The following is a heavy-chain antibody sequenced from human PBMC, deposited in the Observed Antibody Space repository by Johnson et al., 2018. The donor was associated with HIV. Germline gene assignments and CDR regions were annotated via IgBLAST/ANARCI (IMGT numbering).Heavy chain of an antibody. CDR1: GFTLEDYA. V-gene: IGHV3-9*01. Sequence: VQLVESGGGVVRPGGSLRLSCAASGFTLEDYAMHCVRQAPGKGLEWVSGISWKSGSIGYADSVKGRFTISRDNAKNSLYLQMNSLRAEDTALYNCAKDGYSSSWYPYAFDIWGQGTMVTVSS. CDR2: ISWKSGSI. J-gene: IGHJ3*02. CDR3: AKDGYSSSWYPYAFDI. D-gene: IGHD6-13*01.